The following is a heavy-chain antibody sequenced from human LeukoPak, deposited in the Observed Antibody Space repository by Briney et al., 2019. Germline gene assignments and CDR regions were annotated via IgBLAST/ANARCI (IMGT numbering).Heavy chain of an antibody. CDR1: GYTFTSYG. D-gene: IGHD6-13*01. CDR3: AREYSSSWYGQTVRFDY. J-gene: IGHJ4*02. V-gene: IGHV1-18*01. CDR2: ISAYNGNT. Sequence: SVTVSCKASGYTFTSYGISWVRPAPGQGLEWMGWISAYNGNTNYAQKLQGRVTMTTDTSTSTVYMELRSLRSDDTAVYYCAREYSSSWYGQTVRFDYWGQGTLVTASS.